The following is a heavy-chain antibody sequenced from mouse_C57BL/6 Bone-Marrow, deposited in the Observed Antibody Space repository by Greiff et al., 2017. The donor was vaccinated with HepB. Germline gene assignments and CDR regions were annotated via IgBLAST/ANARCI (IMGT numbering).Heavy chain of an antibody. CDR3: ARWGYDPHYAMDY. Sequence: QVQLKESGAELVRPGTSVKMSCKASGYTFTNYWIGWAKQRPGHGLEWIGDIYPGGGYTNYNEKFKGKATLTADKSSSTAYMQFSSLTSEDSAIYYCARWGYDPHYAMDYWGQGTSVTVSS. V-gene: IGHV1-63*01. D-gene: IGHD2-2*01. CDR1: GYTFTNYW. CDR2: IYPGGGYT. J-gene: IGHJ4*01.